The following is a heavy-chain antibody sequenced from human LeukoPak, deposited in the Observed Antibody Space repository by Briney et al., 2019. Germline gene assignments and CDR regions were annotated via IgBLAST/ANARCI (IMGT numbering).Heavy chain of an antibody. J-gene: IGHJ4*02. CDR3: ARAGNTAVPPYFDY. CDR1: GGSISSYY. V-gene: IGHV4-59*04. Sequence: SETLSLTCTVSGGSISSYYWSWIRQPPGKGLEWIGYIYYSESTYYNPSLNSRVTISVDTSKNQFSLKLSSVTAADTAVYYCARAGNTAVPPYFDYWGQGTLVTVSS. CDR2: IYYSEST. D-gene: IGHD3-10*01.